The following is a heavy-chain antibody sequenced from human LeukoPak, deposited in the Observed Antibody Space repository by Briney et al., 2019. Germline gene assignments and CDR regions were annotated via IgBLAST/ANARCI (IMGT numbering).Heavy chain of an antibody. Sequence: SETLSLTCTVSGGSISSDHWNWLRQPPGKGLEWIGCIYYSGSTYYNPSLKSRVTISVDTSKNQFSLKLSSVTAADTAVYYCARQTRYCSGGSCYGGPIDYWGQGTLVTVSS. CDR1: GGSISSDH. D-gene: IGHD2-15*01. CDR2: IYYSGST. V-gene: IGHV4-59*08. J-gene: IGHJ4*02. CDR3: ARQTRYCSGGSCYGGPIDY.